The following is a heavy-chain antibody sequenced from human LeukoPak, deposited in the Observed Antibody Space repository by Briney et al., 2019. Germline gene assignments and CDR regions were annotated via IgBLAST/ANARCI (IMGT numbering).Heavy chain of an antibody. D-gene: IGHD6-19*01. Sequence: SETLSLTCTVSGGSISSGSYYWSWIRQPAGKGLEWIGRIYTSGSTYYNPSLKSRVTISLDASNKQFSLRLSSVTAADTAVYYCARGSHPVTGTLGGYFDPWGQGTLVTVSS. CDR3: ARGSHPVTGTLGGYFDP. CDR2: IYTSGST. V-gene: IGHV4-61*02. J-gene: IGHJ4*02. CDR1: GGSISSGSYY.